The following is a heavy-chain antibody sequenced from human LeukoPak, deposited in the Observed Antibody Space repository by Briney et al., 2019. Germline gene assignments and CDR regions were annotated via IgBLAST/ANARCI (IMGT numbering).Heavy chain of an antibody. CDR1: GFTFRDYY. D-gene: IGHD3-16*01. Sequence: GGPLTLSCGASGFTFRDYYMIWIRQAPGKGREGVAVISYDGSNKYYADSVKGRFTISRDNSKKTLYLQMNSLRAEDTAAYYCAKRGTEAYFDYRGQGTLVTVSS. V-gene: IGHV3-30*18. J-gene: IGHJ4*02. CDR3: AKRGTEAYFDY. CDR2: ISYDGSNK.